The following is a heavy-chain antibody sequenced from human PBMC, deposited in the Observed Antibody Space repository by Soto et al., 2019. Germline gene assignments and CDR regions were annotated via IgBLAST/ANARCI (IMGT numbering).Heavy chain of an antibody. V-gene: IGHV3-72*01. D-gene: IGHD3-10*01. CDR1: GFTFSDHY. Sequence: EVQLVESGGGLVQPGGSLRLSCAASGFTFSDHYMDWVRQAPGKGLEWVGRTRNKANSYTTEYAASVKGTFTISRVDARITLYLQMNSLNTDDTVVYYCARVAWVGELLSRYYYYGMDVWGQGTTVTVSS. CDR3: ARVAWVGELLSRYYYYGMDV. J-gene: IGHJ6*02. CDR2: TRNKANSYTT.